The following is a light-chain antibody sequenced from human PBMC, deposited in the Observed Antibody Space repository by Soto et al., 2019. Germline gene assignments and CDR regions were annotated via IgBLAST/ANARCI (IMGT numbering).Light chain of an antibody. CDR1: QSVTNNY. J-gene: IGKJ5*01. V-gene: IGKV3D-20*02. Sequence: EIVLTQSPGTLSLSPGERATLSCRASQSVTNNYLAWYQQKPSQAPRLLIFGASSRAAGIPDRFSGSGSGTDFTLAIGRLEPEDFAVYYCQQRSNWLSITFGQGTRLEIK. CDR2: GAS. CDR3: QQRSNWLSIT.